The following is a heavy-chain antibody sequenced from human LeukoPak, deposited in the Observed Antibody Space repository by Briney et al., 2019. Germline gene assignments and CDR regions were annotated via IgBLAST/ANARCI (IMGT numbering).Heavy chain of an antibody. CDR3: ARDRPDTPASVFEA. J-gene: IGHJ5*02. CDR1: GVSFRRDT. V-gene: IGHV1-69*10. CDR2: LVLKHGIT. Sequence: SVKVSCKASGVSFRRDTFTWLRQAPGQGLEWIGGLVLKHGITNYAQALKGRITLNADESTSTAYMEFRSLTSNDTAVYYCARDRPDTPASVFEAWGQGSLVIVSS. D-gene: IGHD2-15*01.